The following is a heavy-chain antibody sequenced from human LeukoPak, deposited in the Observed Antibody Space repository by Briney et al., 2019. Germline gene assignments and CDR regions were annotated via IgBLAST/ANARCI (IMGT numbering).Heavy chain of an antibody. CDR1: GGSISSSSYY. D-gene: IGHD1-26*01. CDR2: IYTSGST. CDR3: ARAQSGSYSSDAFDI. V-gene: IGHV4-39*07. Sequence: SETLSLTCTVSGGSISSSSYYWGWIRQPPGKGLEWIGRIYTSGSTNYNPSLKSRVTMSVDTSKNQFSLKLSSVTAADTAVYYCARAQSGSYSSDAFDIWGQGTMVTVSS. J-gene: IGHJ3*02.